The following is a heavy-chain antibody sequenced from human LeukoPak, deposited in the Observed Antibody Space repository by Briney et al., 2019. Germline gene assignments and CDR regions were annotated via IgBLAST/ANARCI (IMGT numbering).Heavy chain of an antibody. CDR2: IYPGDSDT. CDR1: GYSFFSYW. D-gene: IGHD6-6*01. CDR3: SRWTRDSGSSSYYYMDV. Sequence: GESLKISCKSSGYSFFSYWIGWVRQMPGTGLEGMGMIYPGDSDTRYSPSFQGQVTISADASINTAYLQWSSLQASDTAMYYCSRWTRDSGSSSYYYMDVWGKGTTVTVSS. J-gene: IGHJ6*03. V-gene: IGHV5-51*01.